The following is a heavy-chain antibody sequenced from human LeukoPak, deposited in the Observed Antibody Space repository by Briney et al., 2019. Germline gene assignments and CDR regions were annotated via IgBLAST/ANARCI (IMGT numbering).Heavy chain of an antibody. CDR3: AKDLYRNYGRADY. J-gene: IGHJ4*02. D-gene: IGHD4-11*01. Sequence: GGSLRLSCAASGFTFSSYAMSWVRQAPGKGLEWVSTINGGGVNTHYADSVGGRFTISRDNSKNTLFLQMNSLRDEDTAVYYCAKDLYRNYGRADYWGQGTLVTVPS. CDR2: INGGGVNT. V-gene: IGHV3-23*01. CDR1: GFTFSSYA.